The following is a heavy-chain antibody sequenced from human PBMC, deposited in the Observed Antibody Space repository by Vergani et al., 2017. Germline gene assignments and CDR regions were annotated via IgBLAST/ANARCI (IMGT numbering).Heavy chain of an antibody. Sequence: QVQLVQSGAQVEKPGASVRVSCTASGYTFTTYDIHWVRQAPGQGLEWVGIINPSGGSTTYAQQFQGRLTMTRDTSTSTVYMDLSNLRSEDTAVYYCARPHGDILPPDPRRLDYWGQGTLVTVSS. CDR2: INPSGGST. V-gene: IGHV1-46*03. CDR1: GYTFTTYD. J-gene: IGHJ4*02. CDR3: ARPHGDILPPDPRRLDY.